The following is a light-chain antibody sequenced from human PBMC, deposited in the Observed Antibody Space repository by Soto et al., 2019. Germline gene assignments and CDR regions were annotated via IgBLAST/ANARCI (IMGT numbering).Light chain of an antibody. V-gene: IGKV1-12*01. CDR3: QEADSFPLT. CDR1: QGISRW. J-gene: IGKJ4*01. CDR2: AAS. Sequence: DIQMTQSPSSVSASVGDRVTITCRASQGISRWVAWYQQRPGNAPKLLIYAASSLQSGVPSRFSGTGSGTDFTLPISSLQPDDFATYYCQEADSFPLTFGGGTKVEIK.